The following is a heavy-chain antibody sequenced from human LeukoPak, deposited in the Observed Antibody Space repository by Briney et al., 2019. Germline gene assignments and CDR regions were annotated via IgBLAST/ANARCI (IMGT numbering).Heavy chain of an antibody. V-gene: IGHV3-48*03. CDR1: GFTFSNYG. J-gene: IGHJ4*02. CDR3: ARWGATGYGDY. D-gene: IGHD3-9*01. CDR2: ISDSSSTI. Sequence: GGSLRLSCAASGFTFSNYGRNWVRQAPGKGLEWVWYISDSSSTIYYADSVKGRLTISRDNAKNSLYLQMNSLRAEDTAVYYCARWGATGYGDYWGQGTLVTVSS.